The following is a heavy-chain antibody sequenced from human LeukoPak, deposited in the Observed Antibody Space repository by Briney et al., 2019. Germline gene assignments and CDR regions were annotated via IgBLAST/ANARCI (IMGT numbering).Heavy chain of an antibody. CDR1: GFSFSRYW. CDR3: ARSTTVVPYYFDY. D-gene: IGHD4-23*01. CDR2: IKPDGSEI. J-gene: IGHJ4*02. V-gene: IGHV3-7*01. Sequence: PGGSLRLSCEASGFSFSRYWMSWVRQAPVRGLEWVANIKPDGSEIYYVDSVKGRFTISRDNAKNSLYLQMNSLRAEDTAVYYCARSTTVVPYYFDYWGQGTLVTVSS.